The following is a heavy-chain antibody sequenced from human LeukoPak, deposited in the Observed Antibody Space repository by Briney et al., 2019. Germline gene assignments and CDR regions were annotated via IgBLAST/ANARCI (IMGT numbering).Heavy chain of an antibody. D-gene: IGHD3-10*02. CDR2: ISYDGSNK. Sequence: HPGRSLRLSCAASEFTFSSYAMHWVRQAPGKGLEWVAVISYDGSNKYYADSVKDRFTISRDNSKNTLYLQMNSLRAEDTAVYYCAELGITMIGGVWGKGTTVTISS. CDR3: AELGITMIGGV. J-gene: IGHJ6*04. CDR1: EFTFSSYA. V-gene: IGHV3-30*04.